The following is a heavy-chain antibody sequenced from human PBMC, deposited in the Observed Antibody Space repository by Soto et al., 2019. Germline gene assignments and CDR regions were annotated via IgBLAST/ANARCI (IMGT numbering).Heavy chain of an antibody. CDR1: GDTFGSYD. V-gene: IGHV1-8*02. CDR2: MNPNSGGT. Sequence: APVKVSCKASGDTFGSYDVNWVRQASGHGLEWMGWMNPNSGGTDYAQKFRGRVTMTSNTSISTAYLDLSSLRSEDTAVYYCARGSWFGDLGNFEYALDVWGQGNTVTVS. D-gene: IGHD3-10*01. CDR3: ARGSWFGDLGNFEYALDV. J-gene: IGHJ6*02.